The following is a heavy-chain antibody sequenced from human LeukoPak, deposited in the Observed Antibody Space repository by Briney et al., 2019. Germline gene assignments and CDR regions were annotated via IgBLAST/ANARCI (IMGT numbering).Heavy chain of an antibody. D-gene: IGHD3-22*01. V-gene: IGHV3-23*01. CDR2: ISGSGGST. Sequence: GGSLRLSCAASGFTFSSYAMSWVRQAPGKGLEWVSAISGSGGSTYYADSVKGRFTISRDNSKNTLYLQMNSLRAEDTAVYYCAKDTPPTLTYYYDSSGFGDFDYWGQGTLVTASS. CDR3: AKDTPPTLTYYYDSSGFGDFDY. CDR1: GFTFSSYA. J-gene: IGHJ4*02.